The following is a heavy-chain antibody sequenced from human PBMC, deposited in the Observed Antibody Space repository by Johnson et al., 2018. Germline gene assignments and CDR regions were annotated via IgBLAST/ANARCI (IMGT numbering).Heavy chain of an antibody. D-gene: IGHD6-13*01. Sequence: QVQLVQSGGGLVKPGGSRRLSCAASGFTFSDYYMSWIRQAPGKGLEWVSYISSSGSTIYYADSVQGRFTISRDNAKNSLYLQMNSLRAEDTAVYYCAKDTGYSSSWYDINYMDVWGKGTTVTVSS. CDR1: GFTFSDYY. J-gene: IGHJ6*03. CDR2: ISSSGSTI. V-gene: IGHV3-11*04. CDR3: AKDTGYSSSWYDINYMDV.